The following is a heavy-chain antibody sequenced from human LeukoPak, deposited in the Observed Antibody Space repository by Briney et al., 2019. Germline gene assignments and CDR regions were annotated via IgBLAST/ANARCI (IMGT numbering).Heavy chain of an antibody. CDR1: GFTFSSYE. J-gene: IGHJ6*02. Sequence: GGSLRLSCAASGFTFSSYEMNWVRQAPGKGLEWASYISSSGSTIYYADSVKGRFTISRDNAKNSLYLQMNSLRAEDTAVYYCARDPYYDSSGYWNYYYGMDVWGQGTTVTVSS. D-gene: IGHD3-22*01. CDR2: ISSSGSTI. CDR3: ARDPYYDSSGYWNYYYGMDV. V-gene: IGHV3-48*03.